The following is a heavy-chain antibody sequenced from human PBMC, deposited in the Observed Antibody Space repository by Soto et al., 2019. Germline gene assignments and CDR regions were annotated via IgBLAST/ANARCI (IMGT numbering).Heavy chain of an antibody. CDR2: ISAYNGNT. V-gene: IGHV1-18*01. J-gene: IGHJ6*02. Sequence: QVQLVQSGAEVKKPGASVTVSCKASGYTFTSYGISWVRQAPGQGLEWMGWISAYNGNTSYAQKLQGRVTMTTDTPTSQAYMELRCLRSDDTAVDYCAGVGYYASSGYPGYYYGMDVWGQGTTVTVSS. CDR1: GYTFTSYG. D-gene: IGHD3-22*01. CDR3: AGVGYYASSGYPGYYYGMDV.